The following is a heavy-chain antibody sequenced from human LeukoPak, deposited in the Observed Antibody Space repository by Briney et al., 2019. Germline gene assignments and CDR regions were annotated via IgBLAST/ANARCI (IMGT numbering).Heavy chain of an antibody. CDR3: ARGAYYDILTGYETVDAFDI. D-gene: IGHD3-9*01. J-gene: IGHJ3*02. CDR2: ISVYNGNT. V-gene: IGHV1-18*01. CDR1: GYTFARYA. Sequence: GASVKVSCKASGYTFARYAITWVRQAPEQGPEWMGRISVYNGNTNYAQKLQGRVTMTTDTSTNTAYMELRSLRSDDTAVYYCARGAYYDILTGYETVDAFDIWGQGTMVTVSS.